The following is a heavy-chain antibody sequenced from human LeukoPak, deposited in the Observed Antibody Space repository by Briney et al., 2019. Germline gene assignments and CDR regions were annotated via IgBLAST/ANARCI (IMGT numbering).Heavy chain of an antibody. J-gene: IGHJ4*02. CDR3: ARDGSGWSKY. Sequence: PGGSLRLSCAASGFTFGSDWMSWLRQAPGKGLEWVANIRPDGGEKYYVDSVKGRFSISRDNAKNSLLLQMNSLRAEDTAVYFCARDGSGWSKYWGQGTLVTVSS. V-gene: IGHV3-7*01. D-gene: IGHD6-19*01. CDR1: GFTFGSDW. CDR2: IRPDGGEK.